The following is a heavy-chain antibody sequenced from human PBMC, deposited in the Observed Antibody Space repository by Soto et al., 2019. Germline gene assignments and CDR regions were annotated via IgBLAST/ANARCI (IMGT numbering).Heavy chain of an antibody. CDR2: INPNSGGT. Sequence: ASVKVSCKASGYTFTGYYMHRVRQAPGQGLEWMGWINPNSGGTNYAQKFQGRVTMTRDTSISTAYMELSRLRSDDTAVYYCARARAGYCSGGSCYSAYYYGMDVWGQGTTVTVSS. V-gene: IGHV1-2*02. J-gene: IGHJ6*02. CDR3: ARARAGYCSGGSCYSAYYYGMDV. CDR1: GYTFTGYY. D-gene: IGHD2-15*01.